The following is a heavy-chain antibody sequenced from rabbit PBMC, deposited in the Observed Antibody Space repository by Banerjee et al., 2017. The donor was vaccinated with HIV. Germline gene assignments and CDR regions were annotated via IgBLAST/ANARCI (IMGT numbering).Heavy chain of an antibody. J-gene: IGHJ4*01. CDR3: ARDFHDGDNL. V-gene: IGHV1S40*01. Sequence: QSLEESGGDLVKPGASLTLTCTASGFSFSSSYYMCWVRQAPGKGLEWIACIGIGYGNTYYATWAKGRFTISKTSSTTVTLQMTSLTAADTATYFCARDFHDGDNLWGPGTLVTVS. CDR2: IGIGYGNT. CDR1: GFSFSSSYY. D-gene: IGHD2-1*01.